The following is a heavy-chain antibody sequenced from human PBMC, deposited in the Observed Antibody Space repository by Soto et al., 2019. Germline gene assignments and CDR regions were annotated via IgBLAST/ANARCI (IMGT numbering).Heavy chain of an antibody. CDR3: ASPRDNYYYYGMDV. CDR1: GYTFTSYG. V-gene: IGHV1-69*13. Sequence: SVKVSCKASGYTFTSYGISWVRQAPGQGLEWMGGIIPIIGKANYAQKFQGRVTIIADASTSTAYMELSSLRSEDTAVYYCASPRDNYYYYGMDVWGQGTTVTVS. CDR2: IIPIIGKA. D-gene: IGHD2-15*01. J-gene: IGHJ6*02.